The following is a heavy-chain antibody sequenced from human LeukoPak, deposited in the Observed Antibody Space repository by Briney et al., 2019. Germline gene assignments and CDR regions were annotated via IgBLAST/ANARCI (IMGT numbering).Heavy chain of an antibody. D-gene: IGHD3-3*01. CDR3: ARDPAPYYDFWSGYLYFDY. V-gene: IGHV1-18*01. CDR2: ISAYNGNT. CDR1: GYTFTSYG. Sequence: GASVKVSCKASGYTFTSYGISWVRQAPGQGLEWMGWISAYNGNTNYAQKLQGRVTMTTDTSTSTAYMELRSLRSDDTAVYYCARDPAPYYDFWSGYLYFDYWGQGTLVTVSS. J-gene: IGHJ4*02.